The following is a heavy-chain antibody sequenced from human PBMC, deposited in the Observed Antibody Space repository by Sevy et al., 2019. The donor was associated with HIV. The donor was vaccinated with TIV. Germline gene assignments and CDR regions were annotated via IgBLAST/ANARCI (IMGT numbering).Heavy chain of an antibody. D-gene: IGHD6-13*01. CDR3: ARGGPNQQQLDYFDS. J-gene: IGHJ4*02. CDR1: GASISGYY. V-gene: IGHV4-59*01. CDR2: IFYSRST. Sequence: SETLSLTCTVSGASISGYYWSWIRQPPGKGLEWIGYIFYSRSTHYSPSLKSRVTISVDTSKNQFSLKLSSVTAADTAIYYCARGGPNQQQLDYFDSWGQGILVTVSS.